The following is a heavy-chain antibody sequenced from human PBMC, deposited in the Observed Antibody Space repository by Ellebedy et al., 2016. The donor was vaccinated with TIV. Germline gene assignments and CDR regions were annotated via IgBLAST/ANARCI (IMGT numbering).Heavy chain of an antibody. Sequence: GESLKISXKGSGYSFTSYWIGWVRQMPGKGLEWMGIIYPGDSDTRYSPSFQGQVTISADKSISTAYLQWSSLKASDTAMYYCARPSSGQYSSSWYLPLDVWGQGTTVTVSS. J-gene: IGHJ6*02. CDR1: GYSFTSYW. D-gene: IGHD6-13*01. V-gene: IGHV5-51*01. CDR2: IYPGDSDT. CDR3: ARPSSGQYSSSWYLPLDV.